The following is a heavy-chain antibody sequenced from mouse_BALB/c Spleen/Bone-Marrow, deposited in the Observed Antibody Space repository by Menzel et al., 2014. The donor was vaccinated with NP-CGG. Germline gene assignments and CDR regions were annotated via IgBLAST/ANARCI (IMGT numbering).Heavy chain of an antibody. Sequence: VMLVESGAELARPGASVKMSCKASGYTFTSYTMHWVKQRPGQGLEWIGYINPSSGYTNYNQKFKDKAILTADKSSSTAYMQLSNLTSEDSAVYYCSKRYYGNPFDYWGQGTTLTVSS. CDR1: GYTFTSYT. V-gene: IGHV1-4*01. D-gene: IGHD1-1*01. CDR3: SKRYYGNPFDY. CDR2: INPSSGYT. J-gene: IGHJ2*01.